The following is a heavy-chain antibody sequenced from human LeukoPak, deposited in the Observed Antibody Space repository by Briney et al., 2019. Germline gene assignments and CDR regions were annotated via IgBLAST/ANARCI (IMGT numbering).Heavy chain of an antibody. Sequence: SETLSLTCTVSGGSISSYYWSWLRQPPGKGLGGVGYIYKSGSTNYNPSLKSRVTISVDTSKNQFSLKLSSVTAADTAVYYCARAGYGSGSLKIDYYYGMDVWGQGTTVTVSS. J-gene: IGHJ6*02. CDR2: IYKSGST. V-gene: IGHV4-59*08. CDR1: GGSISSYY. CDR3: ARAGYGSGSLKIDYYYGMDV. D-gene: IGHD3-10*01.